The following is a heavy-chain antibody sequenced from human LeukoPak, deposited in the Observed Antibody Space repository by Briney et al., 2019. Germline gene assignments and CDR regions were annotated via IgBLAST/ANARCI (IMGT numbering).Heavy chain of an antibody. V-gene: IGHV1-18*01. CDR1: GYTFTSYG. CDR3: ARGITGTGEDDAFDI. Sequence: ASVKVSCKASGYTFTSYGISWVRQAPGQGLEWMGWISAYNGNTNYAQKLQGRVTMTTDTSTSTAYIERRSLRSDDTAVYYCARGITGTGEDDAFDIWGQGTMVTVSS. J-gene: IGHJ3*02. D-gene: IGHD1-20*01. CDR2: ISAYNGNT.